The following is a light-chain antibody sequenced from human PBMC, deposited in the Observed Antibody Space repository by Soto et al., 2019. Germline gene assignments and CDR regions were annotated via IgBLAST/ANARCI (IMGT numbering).Light chain of an antibody. CDR3: QQSYSTLWT. V-gene: IGKV1-39*01. J-gene: IGKJ2*01. Sequence: DIQMTQSPSSLSASVGDRVTITCRASQSISSYLNWYQQKPWKAPKLLIYAASSLKSGVPSRFSGSGSRTDFTLNISSLQPEDFATYYCQQSYSTLWTFGQGTKLEIK. CDR2: AAS. CDR1: QSISSY.